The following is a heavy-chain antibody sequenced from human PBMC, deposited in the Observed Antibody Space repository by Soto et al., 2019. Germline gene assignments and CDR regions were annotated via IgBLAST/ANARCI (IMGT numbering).Heavy chain of an antibody. CDR2: IYYTGST. J-gene: IGHJ6*02. D-gene: IGHD5-12*01. CDR3: VRHLDGYERYQYYAMDV. V-gene: IGHV4-39*01. CDR1: GGSIRNSNYY. Sequence: QLQLQESGPGLVKPSETLSLTCTVSGGSIRNSNYYWGWIRQSPGKGLEWIGSIYYTGSTYYNPSLKSRVTISVDTSKNQFSLKLSSVTAADTAVYYCVRHLDGYERYQYYAMDVWGQGTTVTVSS.